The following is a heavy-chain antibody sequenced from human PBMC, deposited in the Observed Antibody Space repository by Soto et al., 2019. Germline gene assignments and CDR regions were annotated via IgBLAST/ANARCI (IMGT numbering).Heavy chain of an antibody. D-gene: IGHD3-22*01. CDR3: ARVAGALAGGYIMPYYFDY. CDR1: GGTFSSYA. CDR2: IIPIFGTA. J-gene: IGHJ4*02. V-gene: IGHV1-69*13. Sequence: SVKVSCKASGGTFSSYAISWVRQAPGQGLEWMGGIIPIFGTANYAQKFQGRVTITADESTSTAYMKLSSLRSEDTAVYYCARVAGALAGGYIMPYYFDYWGQGTLVTVSS.